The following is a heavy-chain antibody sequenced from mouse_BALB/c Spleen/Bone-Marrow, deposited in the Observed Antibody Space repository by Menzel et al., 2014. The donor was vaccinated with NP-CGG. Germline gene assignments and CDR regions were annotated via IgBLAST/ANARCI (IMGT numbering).Heavy chain of an antibody. CDR2: INPSNGGT. J-gene: IGHJ1*01. D-gene: IGHD1-1*01. V-gene: IGHV1S81*02. CDR3: TRDHYYYGSSYWYFDV. CDR1: GYTFTSYY. Sequence: QVQLQQSGAELVKPGASVKLSCKASGYTFTSYYMYWVKQRPGQGLEWIGGINPSNGGTNFNEKFESKATLTVDKSSSTAYMQLSSLTSEDSAVYYCTRDHYYYGSSYWYFDVWDAATTVTVSS.